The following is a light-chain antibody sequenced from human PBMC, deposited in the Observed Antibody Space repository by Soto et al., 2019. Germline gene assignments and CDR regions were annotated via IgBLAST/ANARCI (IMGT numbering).Light chain of an antibody. CDR3: ASWDDSLYGWV. CDR2: YNN. V-gene: IGLV1-44*01. CDR1: SSNIGSNT. Sequence: QSVLTQPPSASGTPGQRVAISCSGSSSNIGSNTVNWYQQLPGTAPTLLIYYNNQRPSGVPDRFSGSKSGTSASLAISGLQSEDEAHYYCASWDDSLYGWVYGVWTKVTVL. J-gene: IGLJ3*02.